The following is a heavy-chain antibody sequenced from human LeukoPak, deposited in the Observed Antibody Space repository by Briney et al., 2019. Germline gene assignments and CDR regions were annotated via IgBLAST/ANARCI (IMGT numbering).Heavy chain of an antibody. CDR2: ISYDGSNK. D-gene: IGHD2-15*01. CDR3: AGSDIVVVVAATYYYGMDV. Sequence: GGSLRLSCAASGFTFSSYGMHWVRQAPGKGLEWVAVISYDGSNKYYADSVKGRFTISRDNSKNTLYLQMNSLRAEDTAVYYCAGSDIVVVVAATYYYGMDVWGQGTTVTVPS. CDR1: GFTFSSYG. J-gene: IGHJ6*02. V-gene: IGHV3-30*03.